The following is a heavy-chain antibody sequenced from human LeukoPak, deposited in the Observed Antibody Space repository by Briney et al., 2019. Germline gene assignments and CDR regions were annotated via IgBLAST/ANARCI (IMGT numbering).Heavy chain of an antibody. D-gene: IGHD2-15*01. CDR2: ISGSGGST. CDR3: VKVGSCYGEACYYYGMDV. CDR1: GFTFSSYA. J-gene: IGHJ6*02. V-gene: IGHV3-23*01. Sequence: GGSLRLSCAASGFTFSSYAMSWVRQAPGKGLEWVSAISGSGGSTYYADSVKGRFTISRDNSKNTLYLQMNSLRAEDTAVYYCVKVGSCYGEACYYYGMDVWGQGTTVTVSS.